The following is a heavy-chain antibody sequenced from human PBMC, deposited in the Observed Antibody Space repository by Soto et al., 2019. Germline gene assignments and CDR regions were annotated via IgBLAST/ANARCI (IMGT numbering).Heavy chain of an antibody. D-gene: IGHD6-13*01. J-gene: IGHJ1*01. CDR3: ARDRPVNSSSWYGGYFQH. V-gene: IGHV3-30-3*01. CDR2: ISYDGSNK. Sequence: GGSLRLSCAASGFTFSSYAMHWVRQAPGKGLEWVAVISYDGSNKYYADSVKGRFTISRDNSKNTLYLQMNSLRAEDTAVYYCARDRPVNSSSWYGGYFQHWGQGTLVTVSS. CDR1: GFTFSSYA.